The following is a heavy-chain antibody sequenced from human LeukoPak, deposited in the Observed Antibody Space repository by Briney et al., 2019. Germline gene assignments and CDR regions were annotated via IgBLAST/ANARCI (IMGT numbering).Heavy chain of an antibody. D-gene: IGHD3-10*02. Sequence: ASVKVSCKASGYTFTGYYMHWVRQAPGQRLEWMGWINAGNGNTKYSQEFQGRVTITRDTSASTAYMELSSLRAEDTAVYYCAELGITMIGGVWGKGTTVTISS. V-gene: IGHV1-3*03. CDR2: INAGNGNT. J-gene: IGHJ6*04. CDR1: GYTFTGYY. CDR3: AELGITMIGGV.